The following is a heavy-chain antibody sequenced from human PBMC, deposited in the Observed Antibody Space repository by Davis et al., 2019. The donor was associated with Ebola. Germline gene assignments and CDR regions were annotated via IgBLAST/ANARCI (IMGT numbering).Heavy chain of an antibody. V-gene: IGHV3-23*01. J-gene: IGHJ4*02. D-gene: IGHD3-22*01. CDR2: ISGSGGST. Sequence: GGSLRLSCTDSVITFSSYAMTWVRQAPGKGLEWVSAISGSGGSTYYADSVKGRFTISRDNSKKTLYLQMNSLRAEDTAVYYCAPSDSSGYYPFDYWGQGTLVTVSS. CDR1: VITFSSYA. CDR3: APSDSSGYYPFDY.